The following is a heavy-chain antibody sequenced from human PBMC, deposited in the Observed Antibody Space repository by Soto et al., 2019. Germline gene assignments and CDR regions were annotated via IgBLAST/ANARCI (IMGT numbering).Heavy chain of an antibody. CDR1: GYTFTSYD. D-gene: IGHD6-19*01. CDR3: ASSGVAGNYFDY. Sequence: ASVKVSCKASGYTFTSYDINWVRQATGQGLEWMGWISAYNGNTNYAQKLQGRVTMTTDTSTSTAYMELRSLRSDDTAVYYCASSGVAGNYFDYWGQGTLVTVSS. V-gene: IGHV1-18*01. CDR2: ISAYNGNT. J-gene: IGHJ4*02.